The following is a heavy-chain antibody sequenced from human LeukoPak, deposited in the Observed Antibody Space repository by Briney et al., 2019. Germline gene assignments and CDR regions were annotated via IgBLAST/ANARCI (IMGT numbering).Heavy chain of an antibody. J-gene: IGHJ6*02. CDR2: INPNSGGT. D-gene: IGHD6-13*01. Sequence: ASVKVSCKASGYTFTGYYMHWVRPAPGQGLEWMGWINPNSGGTNYAQKFQGRVTMTRDTSISTAYMELSRLRSDDTAVYYCAKRVAAAGRAKYYYYYYGMDVWGQGTTVTVSS. V-gene: IGHV1-2*02. CDR1: GYTFTGYY. CDR3: AKRVAAAGRAKYYYYYYGMDV.